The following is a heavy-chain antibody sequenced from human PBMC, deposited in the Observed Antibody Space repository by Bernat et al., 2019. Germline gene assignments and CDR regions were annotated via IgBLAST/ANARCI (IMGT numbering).Heavy chain of an antibody. J-gene: IGHJ5*02. CDR2: IYYSGST. V-gene: IGHV4-59*01. CDR1: GGSISSYY. Sequence: QVQLQESGPGLVKPSETLSLTCTVSGGSISSYYWSWIRQPPGKGLEWIGYIYYSGSTNYNPSLKSRVTISVDTSKNQCSLKLSSVTAADTAVYYCARDLGPSYSSGWYGWFDPWGQGTLVTVSS. D-gene: IGHD6-19*01. CDR3: ARDLGPSYSSGWYGWFDP.